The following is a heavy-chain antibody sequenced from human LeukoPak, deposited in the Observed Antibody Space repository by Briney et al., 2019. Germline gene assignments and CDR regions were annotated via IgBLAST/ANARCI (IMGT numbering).Heavy chain of an antibody. CDR3: AKEFYDILTGYTFDY. J-gene: IGHJ4*02. CDR1: GFAFNTYG. V-gene: IGHV3-23*01. CDR2: LSGNGVKT. Sequence: GGSLRLSCAASGFAFNTYGMSWVRQAPGRGLEWVSALSGNGVKTFYADSVKGRFTISRDNSKNMMYLQMNSLRVEDTAIYYCAKEFYDILTGYTFDYWGQGTLVTVSS. D-gene: IGHD3-9*01.